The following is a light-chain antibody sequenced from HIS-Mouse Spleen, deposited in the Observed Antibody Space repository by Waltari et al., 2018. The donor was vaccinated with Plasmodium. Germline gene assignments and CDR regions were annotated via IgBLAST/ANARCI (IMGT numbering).Light chain of an antibody. V-gene: IGKV3-15*01. Sequence: EIVMTQSPATLSVSPGERATLSCRASQSVSSNLAWYQQNPGQPPRLLIYGASTRATGIPARFSGSGSGTEFTLTISSMQSEDFAVYYCQQYNNWPLTFGGGTKVEIK. CDR1: QSVSSN. CDR2: GAS. CDR3: QQYNNWPLT. J-gene: IGKJ4*01.